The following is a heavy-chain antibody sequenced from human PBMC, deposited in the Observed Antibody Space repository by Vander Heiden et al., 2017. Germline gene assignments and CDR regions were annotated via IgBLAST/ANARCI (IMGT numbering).Heavy chain of an antibody. CDR3: ARATAGYSSSWFAVGAFDI. CDR1: GGSISSGGYP. J-gene: IGHJ3*02. D-gene: IGHD6-13*01. V-gene: IGHV4-30-2*01. Sequence: QLQLQESGSGLVKPSQTLSLTCAVPGGSISSGGYPWSWIRKPPGKGLEWIGYIYHSGSTYYNPSLKSRVTISVDRSKNQFSLKLSSVTAADTAVYYCARATAGYSSSWFAVGAFDIWGQGTMVTVSS. CDR2: IYHSGST.